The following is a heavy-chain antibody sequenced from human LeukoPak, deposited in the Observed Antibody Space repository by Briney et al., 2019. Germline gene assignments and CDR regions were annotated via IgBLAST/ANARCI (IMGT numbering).Heavy chain of an antibody. D-gene: IGHD1-26*01. CDR2: ISSSSSHI. CDR1: GFTFSSYS. J-gene: IGHJ4*02. CDR3: ARDNTVGAAIEY. Sequence: PGGSLRLSCAASGFTFSSYSMNCVRQAPGKGLEWVSSISSSSSHIYYADSVKGRFTISRDNAKNSLYLQMNSLRAEDTAVYYCARDNTVGAAIEYWGQGTLVTVSS. V-gene: IGHV3-21*01.